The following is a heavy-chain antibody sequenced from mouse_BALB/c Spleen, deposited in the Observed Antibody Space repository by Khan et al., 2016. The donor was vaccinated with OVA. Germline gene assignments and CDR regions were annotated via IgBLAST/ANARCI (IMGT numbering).Heavy chain of an antibody. Sequence: EVQLQESGPGLVKPSQSLSLTCTVTGYSITSDYAWNWIRQFPGNKLERMGYISYSGSTSYNPSLESRISIIRDTSKNQFFMQLNAVTPEDTATYYLSSIRFYYRFSFFDYWCQGTTLTVSS. CDR2: ISYSGST. CDR3: SSIRFYYRFSFFDY. CDR1: GYSITSDYA. J-gene: IGHJ2*01. D-gene: IGHD2-14*01. V-gene: IGHV3-2*02.